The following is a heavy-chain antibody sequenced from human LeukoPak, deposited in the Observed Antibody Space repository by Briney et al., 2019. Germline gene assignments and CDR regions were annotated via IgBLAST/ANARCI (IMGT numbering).Heavy chain of an antibody. V-gene: IGHV3-74*01. Sequence: GGSLRLSCAASGFTFNTAWMHWVRQVPGKGLVWVSRIYSDGTAPRYAEFVKGRFTISRDNSKNTLYLQMNSLRAEDTAVYYCAKGPGVMVRGVSGPYGMDVWGQGTTVTVSS. D-gene: IGHD3-10*01. CDR2: IYSDGTAP. CDR1: GFTFNTAW. J-gene: IGHJ6*02. CDR3: AKGPGVMVRGVSGPYGMDV.